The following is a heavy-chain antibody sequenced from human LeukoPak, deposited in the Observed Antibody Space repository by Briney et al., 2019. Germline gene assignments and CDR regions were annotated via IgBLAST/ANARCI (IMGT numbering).Heavy chain of an antibody. CDR2: IYPGDSDT. CDR1: GFGFTSYW. Sequence: GESLKISCKGSGFGFTSYWSGLVRQMPGKGLGWMGIIYPGDSDTRYNPSFQGQVTISVDKSISAAYLQWSSLKASDTAMYYCARHDSCSATSCSLGLWGQGTLVTVSS. CDR3: ARHDSCSATSCSLGL. D-gene: IGHD2-2*01. J-gene: IGHJ4*02. V-gene: IGHV5-51*01.